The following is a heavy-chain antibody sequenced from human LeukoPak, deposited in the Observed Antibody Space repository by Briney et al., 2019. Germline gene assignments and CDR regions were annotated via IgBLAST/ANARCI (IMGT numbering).Heavy chain of an antibody. J-gene: IGHJ4*02. V-gene: IGHV3-7*01. CDR1: GFTFSSYW. D-gene: IGHD1-26*01. CDR2: IKQDGSEK. Sequence: PGGSLRLSCAASGFTFSSYWMSWVRQAPGKGLEWVANIKQDGSEKYYVDSVKGRFTISRDNAKNSLYLQMNSLRAEDTAVYYCAGDKIVGATQFDYWGQGTLVTVSS. CDR3: AGDKIVGATQFDY.